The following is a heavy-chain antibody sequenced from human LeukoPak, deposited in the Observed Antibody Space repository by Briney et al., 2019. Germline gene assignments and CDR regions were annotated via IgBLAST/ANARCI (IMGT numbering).Heavy chain of an antibody. CDR1: GFTFSSYA. D-gene: IGHD3-22*01. CDR3: ARNHSSGHLNFDY. V-gene: IGHV3-30*01. J-gene: IGHJ4*02. Sequence: PGRSLRLSCAASGFTFSSYAMHWVRQAPGKGLEWVAVISYDGSNKYYADSVKGRFTISRDNSKNTLYLKMNSLRAEDTAVYYCARNHSSGHLNFDYWGQGTLVTVSS. CDR2: ISYDGSNK.